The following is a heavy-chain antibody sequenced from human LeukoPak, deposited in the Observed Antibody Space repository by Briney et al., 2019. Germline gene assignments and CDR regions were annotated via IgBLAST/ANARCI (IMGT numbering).Heavy chain of an antibody. Sequence: GGSLRLSCAASGFTFSSYGMHWVRQAPGKGLEWVAVIWYDGSNKYYADSVKGRFTISRDNSKNTLYLQMNSLRAEDTAVYYSARDQEDGSGSYYLSSYYYGMDVWGQGTTVTVSS. V-gene: IGHV3-33*01. CDR1: GFTFSSYG. J-gene: IGHJ6*02. D-gene: IGHD3-10*01. CDR3: ARDQEDGSGSYYLSSYYYGMDV. CDR2: IWYDGSNK.